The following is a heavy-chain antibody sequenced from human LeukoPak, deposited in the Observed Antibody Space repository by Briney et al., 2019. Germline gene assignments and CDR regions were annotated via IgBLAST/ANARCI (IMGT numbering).Heavy chain of an antibody. CDR1: GGSISGYY. D-gene: IGHD3-22*01. V-gene: IGHV4-4*07. J-gene: IGHJ4*02. CDR3: ARGPYYYDSSGVLDY. CDR2: IYTSGST. Sequence: KPSETLSLTCTVSGGSISGYYWSWIRQPAGKGLEWIGRIYTSGSTNYNPSLKSRVTISVDTSKNQFSLKLSSVTAADTAVYYCARGPYYYDSSGVLDYWGQGTLVTVSS.